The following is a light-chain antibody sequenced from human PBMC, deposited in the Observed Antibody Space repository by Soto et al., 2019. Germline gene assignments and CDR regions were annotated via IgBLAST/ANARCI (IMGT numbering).Light chain of an antibody. CDR1: PSVSSRY. J-gene: IGKJ5*01. CDR2: RAS. Sequence: EIVLTQSPGTLSLSPGARAPLSCRASPSVSSRYLAWYQQKPGQAPRLLISRASSRATGIPDRFSGSGSGTDFTLTISRLEPEEFAVYYCQQYGSSPPITFGQGTRLEN. CDR3: QQYGSSPPIT. V-gene: IGKV3-20*01.